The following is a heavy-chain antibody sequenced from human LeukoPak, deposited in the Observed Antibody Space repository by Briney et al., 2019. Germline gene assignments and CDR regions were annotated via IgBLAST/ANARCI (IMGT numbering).Heavy chain of an antibody. CDR3: VKAGDTTRTHNWFDP. Sequence: GRSLRLSCAASGFTFSSYGMHWGRQAPGKGLEWVAVITYDGYYKYYADSVKGPFTISTDNSTNTLYLQMNTLRVDDTAVYDCVKAGDTTRTHNWFDPWGEGTMVTVSS. CDR2: ITYDGYYK. D-gene: IGHD1-26*01. CDR1: GFTFSSYG. V-gene: IGHV3-30*18. J-gene: IGHJ5*02.